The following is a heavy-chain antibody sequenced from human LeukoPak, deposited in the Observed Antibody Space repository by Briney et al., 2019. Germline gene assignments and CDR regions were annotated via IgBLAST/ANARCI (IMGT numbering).Heavy chain of an antibody. CDR3: ARLGEGIYGSESSSWYFDY. D-gene: IGHD3-10*01. V-gene: IGHV1-18*04. Sequence: GASVKVSCKASGYTFTCYGISWVRQAPGQGLEWMGWISAYNGNTNYAQKLQGRVTMTTDTSTSTAYMELRSLRSDDTAVYYCARLGEGIYGSESSSWYFDYWGQGTLVTVSS. CDR2: ISAYNGNT. CDR1: GYTFTCYG. J-gene: IGHJ4*02.